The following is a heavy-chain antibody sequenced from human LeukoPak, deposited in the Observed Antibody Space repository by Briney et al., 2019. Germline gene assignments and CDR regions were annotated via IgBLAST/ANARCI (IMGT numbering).Heavy chain of an antibody. V-gene: IGHV4-34*01. CDR1: GGSFSGYY. CDR2: INHSGST. D-gene: IGHD3-22*01. CDR3: ARGPYYDDSSGYYYYYFDY. J-gene: IGHJ4*02. Sequence: SETLSLTCAVYGGSFSGYYWSWIRQPPGKGLEWIGEINHSGSTNYNPSLKSRVTISVDTSKNQFSLKLSSVTAADTAVYYCARGPYYDDSSGYYYYYFDYWGQGTLVTVSS.